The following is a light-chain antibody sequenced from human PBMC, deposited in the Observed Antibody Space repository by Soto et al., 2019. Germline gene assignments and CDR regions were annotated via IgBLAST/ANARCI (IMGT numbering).Light chain of an antibody. Sequence: DIQMTQSPSTLSASVGDRVTITCRASQIIGSSLAWYQQKPGKAPKLLIYDASTLRSGVPSRFSGSESGTEFTLTISSLQPDDSATYYCQHYCSYPYTFGQGTKLEIK. CDR2: DAS. J-gene: IGKJ2*01. CDR1: QIIGSS. V-gene: IGKV1-5*01. CDR3: QHYCSYPYT.